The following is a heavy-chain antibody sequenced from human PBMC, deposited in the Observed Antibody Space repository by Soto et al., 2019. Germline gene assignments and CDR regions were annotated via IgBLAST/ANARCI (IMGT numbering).Heavy chain of an antibody. CDR2: ISSSSSYI. J-gene: IGHJ4*02. D-gene: IGHD3-10*01. CDR1: GFTFSSYS. Sequence: GGSLRLSCAASGFTFSSYSMNWVRQAPGKGLEWVSSISSSSSYIYYADSVKGRFTISRDNAKNSLYLQMNSLRAEDTAVYYCARDPSMVRGVISHFDYWGQGTLVTVSS. V-gene: IGHV3-21*01. CDR3: ARDPSMVRGVISHFDY.